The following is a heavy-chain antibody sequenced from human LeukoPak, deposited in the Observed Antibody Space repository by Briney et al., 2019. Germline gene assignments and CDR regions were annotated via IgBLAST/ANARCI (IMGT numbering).Heavy chain of an antibody. J-gene: IGHJ4*02. D-gene: IGHD1-26*01. CDR1: GFTFSSYG. CDR3: AKEAPLGRGSYPYYFDY. V-gene: IGHV3-30*02. Sequence: GGSLRLSCAASGFTFSSYGMHWVRQAPGKGLEWVAFIRYDGSNKYYADSVKGRFTISRDNSKNTLYLQMNSLRAEDTAVYYCAKEAPLGRGSYPYYFDYWGQGTLVTVSS. CDR2: IRYDGSNK.